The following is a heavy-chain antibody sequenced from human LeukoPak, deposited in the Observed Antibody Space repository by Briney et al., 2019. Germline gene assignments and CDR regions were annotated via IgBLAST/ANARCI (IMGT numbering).Heavy chain of an antibody. CDR3: ARRRSIRWNYFDY. J-gene: IGHJ4*02. CDR1: GFTFDDYA. CDR2: ISWNSGSI. V-gene: IGHV3-9*03. Sequence: PGGSLRLSCAASGFTFDDYAMHWVRQAPGKGLEWVSGISWNSGSIGYADSVKGRFTISTDNAKNSLYLQMNSLRAEDMALYYCARRRSIRWNYFDYWGQGTLVTVSS. D-gene: IGHD6-13*01.